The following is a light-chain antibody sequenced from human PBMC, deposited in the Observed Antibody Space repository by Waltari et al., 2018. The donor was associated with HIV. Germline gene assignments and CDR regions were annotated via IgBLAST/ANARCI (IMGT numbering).Light chain of an antibody. J-gene: IGLJ1*01. CDR2: SLD. CDR3: AAWDDSLNAYV. CDR1: GSNIGANT. V-gene: IGLV1-44*01. Sequence: QSVLTQTPSASGTPGQRVIVSCSGSGSNIGANTVNWYQQLPGAARRLLIHSLDQRPSGVPDRFSGSKSGASASLAISGLQSEDEADYYCAAWDDSLNAYVFGGGTKVTVL.